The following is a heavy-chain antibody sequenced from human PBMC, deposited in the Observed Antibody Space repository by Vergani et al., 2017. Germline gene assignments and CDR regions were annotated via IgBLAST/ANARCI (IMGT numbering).Heavy chain of an antibody. V-gene: IGHV4-61*10. CDR3: ARGAVAVAGKRNGYFDL. Sequence: QVQLQESGPGLVKTSETLSLTCTVSGGSVSSGSYYWSWIRQPAGKGLEWIGYIYYSGSTNYNPSLKSRVTISVDTSKNQFSLKLSSVTAADTAVYYCARGAVAVAGKRNGYFDLWGRGTLVTVSS. D-gene: IGHD6-19*01. J-gene: IGHJ2*01. CDR2: IYYSGST. CDR1: GGSVSSGSYY.